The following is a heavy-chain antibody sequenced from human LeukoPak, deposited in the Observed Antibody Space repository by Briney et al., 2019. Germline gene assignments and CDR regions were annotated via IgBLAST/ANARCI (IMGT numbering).Heavy chain of an antibody. Sequence: SETLSLTCTVSGGSISSYYWSWIRQPPGKGLEWIGYIFFSGTTNYNPSLKSRVTISVDTSKNQFSLKMTSVTAADTAVYFCARVGSGGAWFDFWGQGTLVTVSS. V-gene: IGHV4-59*01. J-gene: IGHJ4*02. CDR3: ARVGSGGAWFDF. CDR1: GGSISSYY. CDR2: IFFSGTT. D-gene: IGHD6-19*01.